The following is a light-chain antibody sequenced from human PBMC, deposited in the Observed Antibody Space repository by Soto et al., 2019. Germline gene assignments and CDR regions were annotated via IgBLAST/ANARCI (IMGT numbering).Light chain of an antibody. Sequence: QSALTQPRSVSGSPGQSVTISCTGTSRDVGAYNYVSWYHQYPGKAPKLMIYDVSERPSGVPDRFSGSKSGNTASLTISGLQADDEADYFCCSYAGSFTWVFGGGTKVTVL. CDR2: DVS. CDR1: SRDVGAYNY. V-gene: IGLV2-11*01. J-gene: IGLJ3*02. CDR3: CSYAGSFTWV.